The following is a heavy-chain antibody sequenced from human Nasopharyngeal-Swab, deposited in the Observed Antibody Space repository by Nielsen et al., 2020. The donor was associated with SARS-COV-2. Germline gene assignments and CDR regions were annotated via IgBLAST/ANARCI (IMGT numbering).Heavy chain of an antibody. Sequence: SKTLSLTCAISGDSVSSSSAAWNWIRQSPSRGLEWLGRTYYRSKWYTDYAVSVKSRITINPDTSKNQFSLHLNSVTPEDTAVYYCARARGAYGDYYYYYYTDVWGKGTTVTVSS. CDR2: TYYRSKWYT. CDR3: ARARGAYGDYYYYYYTDV. CDR1: GDSVSSSSAA. D-gene: IGHD4-17*01. V-gene: IGHV6-1*01. J-gene: IGHJ6*03.